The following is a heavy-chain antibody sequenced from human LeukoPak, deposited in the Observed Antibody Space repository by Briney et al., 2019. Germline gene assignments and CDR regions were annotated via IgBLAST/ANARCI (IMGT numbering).Heavy chain of an antibody. V-gene: IGHV1-69*05. Sequence: ASVKVSCKASGGTFSSYAISWVRQAPGQGLEWMGGIIPIFGTANYAQKFQGRVTITTDESTSTAYMELSSLRSEDTAVYYCASAAGYSSGWPGGYFDYWGQGTLVTVSS. CDR2: IIPIFGTA. CDR1: GGTFSSYA. D-gene: IGHD6-19*01. J-gene: IGHJ4*02. CDR3: ASAAGYSSGWPGGYFDY.